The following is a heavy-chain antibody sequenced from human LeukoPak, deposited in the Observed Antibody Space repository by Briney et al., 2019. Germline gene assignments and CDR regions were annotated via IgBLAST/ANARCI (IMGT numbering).Heavy chain of an antibody. D-gene: IGHD4-23*01. CDR3: VGFGDYGGF. V-gene: IGHV3-48*01. Sequence: GGSLRLSCAASGFSFNDYDMHWVRQGTGKGLDWVSYISGNSGTIHYADSVRGRFTISRDNVKKSLYLQMNSLRAEDTAVYYCVGFGDYGGFWGQGTVVTVSS. CDR1: GFSFNDYD. J-gene: IGHJ4*02. CDR2: ISGNSGTI.